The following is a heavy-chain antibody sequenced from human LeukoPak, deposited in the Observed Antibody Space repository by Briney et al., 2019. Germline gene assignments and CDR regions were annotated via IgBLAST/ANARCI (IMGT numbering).Heavy chain of an antibody. Sequence: GGSLRLSCAASRFTFSSYGMHWVRQAPGKGLEWVAVIWYDGSNKYYADSVKSRFTISRDNSKNTLYLQMNSLRAEDTAVYYCAEDGVAAANFEFDYWGQGTLVTVSS. J-gene: IGHJ4*02. D-gene: IGHD6-13*01. CDR1: RFTFSSYG. CDR2: IWYDGSNK. CDR3: AEDGVAAANFEFDY. V-gene: IGHV3-33*06.